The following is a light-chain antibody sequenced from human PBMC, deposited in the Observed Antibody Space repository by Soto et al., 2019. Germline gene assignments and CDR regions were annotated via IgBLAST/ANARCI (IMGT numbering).Light chain of an antibody. J-gene: IGKJ3*01. CDR3: QQYNNWPYT. CDR1: QSVSTK. CDR2: GAS. V-gene: IGKV3D-15*01. Sequence: VMTQSPATLSVSPGERATLSCRASQSVSTKLAWYQQKPGQAPRLLIYGASTRATGIPARFSGSGSGTEFTLTISSLQSEDFAVYYCQQYNNWPYTFGPGTRVDIK.